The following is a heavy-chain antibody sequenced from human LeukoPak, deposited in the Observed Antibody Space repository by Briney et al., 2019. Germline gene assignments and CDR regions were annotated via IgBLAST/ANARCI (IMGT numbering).Heavy chain of an antibody. CDR2: IYHSGST. CDR1: GGSISSSNW. V-gene: IGHV4-4*02. D-gene: IGHD1-26*01. CDR3: ARSGSYRTSRYYFDY. Sequence: SETLSLTCAVSGGSISSSNWWSWVRQPPGKGLEWIGEIYHSGSTNSNPSLKSRVTLSVDKSKNQFSLKLSSVTAADTAVYYCARSGSYRTSRYYFDYWGQGTLVSVSS. J-gene: IGHJ4*02.